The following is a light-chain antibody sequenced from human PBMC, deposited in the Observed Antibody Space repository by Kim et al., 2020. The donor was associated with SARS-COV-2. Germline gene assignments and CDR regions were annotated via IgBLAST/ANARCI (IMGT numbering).Light chain of an antibody. J-gene: IGKJ4*01. V-gene: IGKV1-6*01. CDR2: AAS. CDR3: RHDYSYPRT. CDR1: QGIGNE. Sequence: AIQMTQSPSSLSASVGDRVTITCRASQGIGNELGWYQQKPGRAPKLLIYAASSLQSGVPSRFSGSGSDTDFTLIISSLQPEDFATYYCRHDYSYPRTCGGGTKVDIK.